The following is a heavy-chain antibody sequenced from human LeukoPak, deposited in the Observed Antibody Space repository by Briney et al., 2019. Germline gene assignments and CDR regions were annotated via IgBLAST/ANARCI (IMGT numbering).Heavy chain of an antibody. CDR3: ARLRRSRLAEFDY. Sequence: SETLSLTCTVSGGSVSSHRYYWGWLRQPPGKGLEWIGSVYYSGSTYYDPSLKSRVVISVDTSKNQFSLKLTSVTAADTALYYCARLRRSRLAEFDYWGQGTLVTVSS. CDR2: VYYSGST. CDR1: GGSVSSHRYY. V-gene: IGHV4-39*01. D-gene: IGHD3-3*02. J-gene: IGHJ4*02.